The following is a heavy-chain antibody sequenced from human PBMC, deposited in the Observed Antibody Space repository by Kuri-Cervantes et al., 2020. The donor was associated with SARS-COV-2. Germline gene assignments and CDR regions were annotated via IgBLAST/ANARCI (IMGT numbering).Heavy chain of an antibody. CDR2: IMQDGSET. J-gene: IGHJ6*03. CDR1: GFRFSSYW. CDR3: AKVVSYRYYYYMDV. D-gene: IGHD1-26*01. V-gene: IGHV3-7*01. Sequence: GESLKISCAASGFRFSSYWTTWVRQAPGKGLEWVANIMQDGSETYYVDSVEGRFTISRDNAKKSLYLQMNSLRAEDTAVYYCAKVVSYRYYYYMDVWGKGTTVTVSS.